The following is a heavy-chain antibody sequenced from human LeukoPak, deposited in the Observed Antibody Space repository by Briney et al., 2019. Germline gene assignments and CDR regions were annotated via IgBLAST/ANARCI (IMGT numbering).Heavy chain of an antibody. CDR1: GGSISSSDNY. CDR2: LSYSGST. V-gene: IGHV4-39*07. Sequence: SETLSLTCTVSGGSISSSDNYWGWIRQPPGKTLEWIGSLSYSGSTNYNPSLKSRVTISVDTSKNQFSLKLSSVTAADTAVYYCARDPPLVDSNYYYYYMDVWGKGTTVTVSS. CDR3: ARDPPLVDSNYYYYYMDV. D-gene: IGHD2-15*01. J-gene: IGHJ6*03.